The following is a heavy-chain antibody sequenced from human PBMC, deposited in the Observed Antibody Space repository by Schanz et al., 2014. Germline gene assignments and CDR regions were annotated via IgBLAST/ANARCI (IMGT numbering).Heavy chain of an antibody. CDR2: IKHDGSVK. J-gene: IGHJ3*02. CDR1: GFTFSDYW. D-gene: IGHD4-17*01. Sequence: EVQLVESGGGLVQPGGSLRLSCTASGFTFSDYWMSWVRQAPGKGPEWVANIKHDGSVKDYVDSVEGRFTISRDNAKNSLFLQMNSLRPEDTAVYYCARKMKLGVYGGKGHDSLDIWGQGTMVTVSS. V-gene: IGHV3-7*04. CDR3: ARKMKLGVYGGKGHDSLDI.